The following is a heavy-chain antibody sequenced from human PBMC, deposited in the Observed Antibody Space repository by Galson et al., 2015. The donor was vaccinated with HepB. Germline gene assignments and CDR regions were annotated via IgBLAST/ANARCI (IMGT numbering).Heavy chain of an antibody. CDR3: TTFRSPLYYFYYYMDV. J-gene: IGHJ6*03. CDR2: IKSKSDGGTT. Sequence: SLRLSCAASGFTFSNAWMTWVRQAPGKGLEWVGRIKSKSDGGTTDYAAPVKGRSTISRDDSKNTLYLQMNSLRTEDTAMYYCTTFRSPLYYFYYYMDVWGKGTTVTVSS. CDR1: GFTFSNAW. V-gene: IGHV3-15*01.